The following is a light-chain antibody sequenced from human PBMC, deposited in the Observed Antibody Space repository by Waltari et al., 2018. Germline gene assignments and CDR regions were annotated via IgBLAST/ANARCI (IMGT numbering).Light chain of an antibody. V-gene: IGKV3-11*01. CDR2: ESA. J-gene: IGKJ3*01. CDR1: QSVSSY. Sequence: EIALTQSPATLSLSPGERATLSCRASQSVSSYLAWYQQKPGQAPRLLIYESANRANCIPARFSGSGSGTDFTLTISSLEPEDFAVYYCQQRSNWPSGTFGPGTKVDIK. CDR3: QQRSNWPSGT.